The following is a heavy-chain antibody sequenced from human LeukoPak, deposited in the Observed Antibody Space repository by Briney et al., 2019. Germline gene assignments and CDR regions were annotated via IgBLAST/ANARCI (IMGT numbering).Heavy chain of an antibody. CDR1: GFTLSSYA. J-gene: IGHJ4*02. Sequence: GGSLRLSCAASGFTLSSYAMTWVRQAPGKGLEWVSTWSSTNTYYADSVEGRFTISRDNSKNTLYVQMNSLRAEDTAVYFCAKAKVGSAWIYGYWGQGILVTVSS. CDR2: WSSTNT. V-gene: IGHV3-23*01. CDR3: AKAKVGSAWIYGY. D-gene: IGHD5-12*01.